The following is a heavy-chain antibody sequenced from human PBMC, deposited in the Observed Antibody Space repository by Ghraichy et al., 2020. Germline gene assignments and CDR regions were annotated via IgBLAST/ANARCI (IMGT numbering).Heavy chain of an antibody. CDR2: ISHDGSNK. J-gene: IGHJ4*02. CDR3: ARSSGIVGFHFDY. V-gene: IGHV3-30*04. D-gene: IGHD3-22*01. Sequence: GESLNISCAASGFTFSSYAVHCVRQAQGKGLEWVAVISHDGSNKYYSDSVKGRFTISRDNSKNTLYLQMNSLRVEDTAVYYCARSSGIVGFHFDYWDQGTLVTVSS. CDR1: GFTFSSYA.